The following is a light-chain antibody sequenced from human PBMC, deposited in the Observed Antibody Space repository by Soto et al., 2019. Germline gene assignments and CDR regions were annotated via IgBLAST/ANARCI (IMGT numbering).Light chain of an antibody. CDR2: DTS. CDR1: QSVGSF. Sequence: EIVLTQSPATLSLSPGERATHSCRASQSVGSFLAWYQQKPGQAPRLLIYDTSIRATGIPARFSGSGSGTDFTLTISSLEPEDFAVYYCQQRNSWPPTFTFGQGTRLEIK. V-gene: IGKV3-11*01. CDR3: QQRNSWPPTFT. J-gene: IGKJ5*01.